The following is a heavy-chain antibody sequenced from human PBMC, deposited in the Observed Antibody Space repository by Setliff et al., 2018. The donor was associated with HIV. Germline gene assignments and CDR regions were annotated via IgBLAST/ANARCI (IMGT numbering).Heavy chain of an antibody. CDR3: ARSRPRSMDFYMDV. CDR2: IFYTESTNYTPSIKST. D-gene: IGHD2-8*01. CDR1: GGSFNSYY. J-gene: IGHJ6*03. Sequence: SETLSLTCTVSGGSFNSYYWSWIRQSPGEGLEWLGYIFYTESTNYTPSIKSTNYNTSLKSRVTVSLDTSQNQLSLNLSSVTAADTAVYYCARSRPRSMDFYMDVWGKGTTVTVSS. V-gene: IGHV4-59*01.